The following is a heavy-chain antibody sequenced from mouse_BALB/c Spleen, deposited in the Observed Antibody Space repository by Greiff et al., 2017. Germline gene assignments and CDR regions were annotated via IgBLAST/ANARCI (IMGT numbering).Heavy chain of an antibody. J-gene: IGHJ4*01. CDR3: SRDDGYSSYYALDD. D-gene: IGHD2-3*01. V-gene: IGHV5-6-3*01. CDR1: GFTFSSYG. CDR2: INSNGGST. Sequence: EVQVVESGGGLVQPGGSLKLSCAASGFTFSSYGMSWVRQTPDKRLEWVATINSNGGSTYYPDSVKGRFTISRDNAKNTLYLQMSSLKSEDTAMYDCSRDDGYSSYYALDDWGQGTSVTVSS.